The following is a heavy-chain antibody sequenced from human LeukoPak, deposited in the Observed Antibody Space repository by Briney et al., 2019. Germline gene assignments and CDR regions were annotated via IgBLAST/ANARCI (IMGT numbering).Heavy chain of an antibody. V-gene: IGHV3-9*01. CDR3: AKGDTAIDTRTSVGKFDL. CDR2: ISWNSGSI. Sequence: GGSLRLSCAASGFTFDDYAMHWVRQAPGKGLEWVSGISWNSGSIGYADSVKGRFTISRDNAKNSLYLQMNSLRAEDTALYYCAKGDTAIDTRTSVGKFDLWRRGTLVTVSP. D-gene: IGHD5-18*01. J-gene: IGHJ2*01. CDR1: GFTFDDYA.